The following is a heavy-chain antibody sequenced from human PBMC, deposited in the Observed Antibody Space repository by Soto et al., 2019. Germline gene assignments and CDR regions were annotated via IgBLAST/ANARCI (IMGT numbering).Heavy chain of an antibody. V-gene: IGHV4-30-2*01. Sequence: SETLSLTCAVSGGSISSGSYSWSWIRQPPGKGLEWIGYIYHSGSTYYNPSLKSRVTISVDTSKNQFSLKLSSVTAADTAVYYCARGVAMVRGVIHTPYFDYWGQGTLVTVSS. D-gene: IGHD3-10*01. J-gene: IGHJ4*02. CDR3: ARGVAMVRGVIHTPYFDY. CDR1: GGSISSGSYS. CDR2: IYHSGST.